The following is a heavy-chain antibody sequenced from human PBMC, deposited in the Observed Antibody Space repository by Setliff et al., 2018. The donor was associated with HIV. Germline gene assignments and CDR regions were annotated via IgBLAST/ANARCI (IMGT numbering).Heavy chain of an antibody. CDR1: GASISRYY. CDR2: IYTSGNT. CDR3: ARDVGTSDAFDI. J-gene: IGHJ3*02. Sequence: PSETLSLTCTVSGASISRYYWSWIRQPAGKGLEWIGRIYTSGNTYYNPSLKSRVAMSADTSKNQFSLKLTSVTAADSAVYYCARDVGTSDAFDIWGLGTMVTVSS. V-gene: IGHV4-4*07. D-gene: IGHD1-26*01.